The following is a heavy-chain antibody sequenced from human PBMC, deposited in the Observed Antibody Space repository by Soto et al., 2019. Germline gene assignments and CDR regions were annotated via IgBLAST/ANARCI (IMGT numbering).Heavy chain of an antibody. Sequence: ASVKVSCKASGYSFTSLDINWVRQTAGQGLEWMGWMEPSTGRTGYAQKFQGRVTMTRDTSINTAYMELTTLTSDDTAFYYCARGVSAGVDYWGQGTLVTVSS. D-gene: IGHD1-26*01. V-gene: IGHV1-8*01. J-gene: IGHJ4*02. CDR1: GYSFTSLD. CDR3: ARGVSAGVDY. CDR2: MEPSTGRT.